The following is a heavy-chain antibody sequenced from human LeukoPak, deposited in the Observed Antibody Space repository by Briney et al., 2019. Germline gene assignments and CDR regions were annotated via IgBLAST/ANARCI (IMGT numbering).Heavy chain of an antibody. CDR3: ARELGAYGDPVGGFDY. J-gene: IGHJ4*02. Sequence: PGRSLRLSCAASGFTFDDYAMHWVRQAPGKGLEWVSGISWNSGSIGYADSVKGRFTISRDNSKNTLYLQMNSLRAEDTAVYYCARELGAYGDPVGGFDYWGQGTLVTVSS. CDR2: ISWNSGSI. CDR1: GFTFDDYA. V-gene: IGHV3-9*01. D-gene: IGHD4-17*01.